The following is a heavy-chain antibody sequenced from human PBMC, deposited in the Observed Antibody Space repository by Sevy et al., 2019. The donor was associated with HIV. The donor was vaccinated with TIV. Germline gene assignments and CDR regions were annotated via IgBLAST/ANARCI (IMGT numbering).Heavy chain of an antibody. Sequence: GGSLRLSCAASGFTFSGYAMNWVRQAPGKGLEWVSYISGGGNTIYYANSVKGRFTISRDNAKNSLYLQMNSLRAEDTAVYYCARELVASGPAFDYWGQGSLVTVSS. CDR2: ISGGGNTI. CDR3: ARELVASGPAFDY. CDR1: GFTFSGYA. D-gene: IGHD3-3*02. V-gene: IGHV3-48*03. J-gene: IGHJ4*02.